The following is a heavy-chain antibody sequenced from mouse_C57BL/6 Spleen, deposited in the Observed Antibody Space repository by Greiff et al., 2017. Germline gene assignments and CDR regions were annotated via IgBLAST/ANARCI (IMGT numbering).Heavy chain of an antibody. D-gene: IGHD4-1*01. CDR1: GYTFTSYT. J-gene: IGHJ2*01. V-gene: IGHV1-4*01. CDR3: ARYWDPYFDY. CDR2: INPSSGYT. Sequence: VQLQQSGAELARPGASVKMSCKASGYTFTSYTMHWVKQRPGQGLEWIGYINPSSGYTKYNQKFKVKATLTADKSSSTAYMQLSSLTSEDSAVYYGARYWDPYFDYWGQGTTLTVSS.